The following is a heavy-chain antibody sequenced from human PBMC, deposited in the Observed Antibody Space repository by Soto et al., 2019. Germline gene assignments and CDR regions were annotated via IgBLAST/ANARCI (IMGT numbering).Heavy chain of an antibody. J-gene: IGHJ4*02. V-gene: IGHV1-46*03. Sequence: ASVKVSCKASGYTFSSYYMYWVRQAPGQGLEWMGLINPSGGGTSYAQKFQDRVTMTRDTSTSTVYMELSSLRSEDTAMYYCGRGSGPEVAGVPVSHWGQGTLVTVSS. CDR3: GRGSGPEVAGVPVSH. D-gene: IGHD6-19*01. CDR1: GYTFSSYY. CDR2: INPSGGGT.